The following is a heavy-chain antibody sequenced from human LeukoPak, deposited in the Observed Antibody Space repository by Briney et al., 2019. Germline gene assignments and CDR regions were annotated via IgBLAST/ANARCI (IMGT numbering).Heavy chain of an antibody. J-gene: IGHJ4*02. V-gene: IGHV4-34*01. CDR2: INHSGST. CDR1: GGSFSGYY. D-gene: IGHD3-10*01. Sequence: PSETLSLTCAVYGGSFSGYYWCWIRQPPGKGLEWTGEINHSGSTNYTPSLQSRVTISVDTPKNQFSLQLSSVTASDTDVYYCARDLHSYGSGSYYVRAARFDYWGQGTLVTVSS. CDR3: ARDLHSYGSGSYYVRAARFDY.